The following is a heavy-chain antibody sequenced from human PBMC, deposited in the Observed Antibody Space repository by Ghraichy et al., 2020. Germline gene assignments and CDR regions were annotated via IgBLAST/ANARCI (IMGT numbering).Heavy chain of an antibody. CDR1: GYTFTSYA. Sequence: ASVKVSCKASGYTFTSYAMHWVRQAPGQRLEWMGWINAGNGNTKYSQKFQGRVTITRDTSASTAYMELSSPRSEDTAVYYCARDAYYDSSGYYYPPEFDPWGQGTLVTVSS. CDR2: INAGNGNT. CDR3: ARDAYYDSSGYYYPPEFDP. V-gene: IGHV1-3*01. J-gene: IGHJ5*02. D-gene: IGHD3-22*01.